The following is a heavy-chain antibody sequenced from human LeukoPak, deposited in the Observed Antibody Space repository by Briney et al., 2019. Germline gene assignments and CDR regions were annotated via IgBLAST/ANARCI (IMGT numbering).Heavy chain of an antibody. CDR1: GCSFSGHW. CDR2: ISPTGSTT. D-gene: IGHD6-6*01. CDR3: ARGPNSNWSGLDF. Sequence: GGSLRLSCTASGCSFSGHWMHWARQLPGKGLVWVSRISPTGSTTSYADSVKGRFTVSRDNAKNTLYLQVNNLRAEDTAVYYCARGPNSNWSGLDFWGQGTLLTVSS. J-gene: IGHJ4*02. V-gene: IGHV3-74*01.